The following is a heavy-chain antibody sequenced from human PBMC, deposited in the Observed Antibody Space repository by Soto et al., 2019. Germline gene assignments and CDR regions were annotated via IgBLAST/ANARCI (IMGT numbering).Heavy chain of an antibody. V-gene: IGHV3-30-3*01. Sequence: QVQLVESGGGVVLPGRSLRLSCAASGFTFSIYAIHWVRQAPGKGLEWVTVISYDGTNKYYADSVKDRFTVSRDNYKKTQNLLMNSLRVEDTAVYYCAREAAAPCYYYYGMDVWGQGTTVTVSS. CDR2: ISYDGTNK. J-gene: IGHJ6*02. CDR1: GFTFSIYA. CDR3: AREAAAPCYYYYGMDV. D-gene: IGHD6-25*01.